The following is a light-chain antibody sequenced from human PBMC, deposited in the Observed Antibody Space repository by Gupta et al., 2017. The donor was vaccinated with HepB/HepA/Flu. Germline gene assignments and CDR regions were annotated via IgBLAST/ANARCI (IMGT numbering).Light chain of an antibody. CDR3: AAWDDSLTGWV. J-gene: IGLJ3*02. Sequence: QSVLTQPPSVSGTPGQRVTISCSGSSSNIGNNAVNWYQQLPGTAPKLVTYSNNQRPSGVPDRFSGSKSGTSASLAISGLQSEDEADYYCAAWDDSLTGWVFGGGTKLTVL. V-gene: IGLV1-44*01. CDR2: SNN. CDR1: SSNIGNNA.